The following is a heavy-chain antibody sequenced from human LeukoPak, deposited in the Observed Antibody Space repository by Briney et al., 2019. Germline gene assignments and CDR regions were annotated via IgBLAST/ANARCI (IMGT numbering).Heavy chain of an antibody. D-gene: IGHD2-15*01. CDR3: ARGDCSGGSCYTS. CDR2: INPNSGGT. Sequence: ASVKVSCKASGYTFTGYYMHWVRQAPGQGLEWMGWINPNSGGTNYAQKFQGRVTMTRDTSISTAYMELSSLRSEDMAVYCCARGDCSGGSCYTSWGQGTLVTVSS. V-gene: IGHV1-2*02. CDR1: GYTFTGYY. J-gene: IGHJ5*02.